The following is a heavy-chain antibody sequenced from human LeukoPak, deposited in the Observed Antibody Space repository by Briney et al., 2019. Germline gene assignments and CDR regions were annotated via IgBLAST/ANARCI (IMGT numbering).Heavy chain of an antibody. CDR1: GGSISSSSYY. V-gene: IGHV3-53*01. J-gene: IGHJ4*02. Sequence: PSETLSLTCTVSGGSISSSSYYWGWIRQPPGKGLEWVSVIYSGGSTYYADSVKGRFTISRDNSKNTLYLQMNSLRAEDTAVYYCARERQYYFDYWGQGTLVTVSS. CDR2: IYSGGST. CDR3: ARERQYYFDY.